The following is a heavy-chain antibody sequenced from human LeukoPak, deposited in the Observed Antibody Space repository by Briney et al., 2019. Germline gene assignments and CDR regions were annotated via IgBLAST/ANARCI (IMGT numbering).Heavy chain of an antibody. V-gene: IGHV3-7*01. Sequence: PGGSLRLSCAASGFTFSSYSMNSVRQAPGKGLEWVAHIKQGGSEKYYVDSVKGRFTISRDNAKNSLYLQMNSLRAEETAVYYCAREGSSGSAFDYWGEGTLVTASS. J-gene: IGHJ4*02. CDR1: GFTFSSYS. CDR3: AREGSSGSAFDY. D-gene: IGHD3-22*01. CDR2: IKQGGSEK.